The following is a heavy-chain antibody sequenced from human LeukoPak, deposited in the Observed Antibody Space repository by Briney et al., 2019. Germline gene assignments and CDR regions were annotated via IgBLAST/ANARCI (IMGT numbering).Heavy chain of an antibody. J-gene: IGHJ4*02. CDR3: ARRAAACPHRGCPFDS. V-gene: IGHV4-4*02. D-gene: IGHD6-13*01. Sequence: PSETLSLTCSVSGDSISSSHWWSWVRQAPGEGLEWIGEIYHSGGTKYNPSLKSRVTISVDKSKNQFSLKGTSATAADTAVYYCARRAAACPHRGCPFDSWGQGTLVTVSS. CDR2: IYHSGGT. CDR1: GDSISSSHW.